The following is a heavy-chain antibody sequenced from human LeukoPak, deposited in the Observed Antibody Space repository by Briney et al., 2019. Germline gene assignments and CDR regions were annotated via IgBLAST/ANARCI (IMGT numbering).Heavy chain of an antibody. Sequence: ASVKVSCRASGYTFTSYGISWVRQAPGQGLEWMGWISAYNGNTNYAQKLQGRVTMTTDTSTSTAYMELRSLRSDDTAVYYCARERGGYCSGGSCFYYYYGMDVWGQGTTVTVSS. CDR2: ISAYNGNT. CDR1: GYTFTSYG. D-gene: IGHD2-15*01. J-gene: IGHJ6*02. CDR3: ARERGGYCSGGSCFYYYYGMDV. V-gene: IGHV1-18*01.